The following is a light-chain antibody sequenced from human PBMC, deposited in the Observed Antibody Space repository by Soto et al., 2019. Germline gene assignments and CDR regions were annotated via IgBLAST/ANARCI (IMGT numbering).Light chain of an antibody. Sequence: EVVLTESPVTLSLXPGERASRSCRASASVTNYLAWDXQKXXXAPRLLIYGAFNRATGIPARFSGSGSGTDFTLTISSLEHEDFAVYYCQQRNIWPPVTFGQGTRLEI. CDR1: ASVTNY. CDR3: QQRNIWPPVT. J-gene: IGKJ5*01. CDR2: GAF. V-gene: IGKV3-11*01.